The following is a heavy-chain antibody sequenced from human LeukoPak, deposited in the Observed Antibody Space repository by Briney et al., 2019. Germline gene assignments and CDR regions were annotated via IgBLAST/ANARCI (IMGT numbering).Heavy chain of an antibody. CDR1: GGSISSGGYY. J-gene: IGHJ4*02. CDR2: IYYSGST. Sequence: KPSETLSLTCTVSGGSISSGGYYWSWIRQHPGKGLEWIGYIYYSGSTYYNPSLKSRVTISVDTSKNQFSLRLTSVTAADTAVYYCARGTYGTRGSGSPHDWGQGTLVTVSS. CDR3: ARGTYGTRGSGSPHD. V-gene: IGHV4-31*03. D-gene: IGHD3-22*01.